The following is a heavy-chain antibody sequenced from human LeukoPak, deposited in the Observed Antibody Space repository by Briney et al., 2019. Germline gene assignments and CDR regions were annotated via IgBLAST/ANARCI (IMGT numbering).Heavy chain of an antibody. D-gene: IGHD5-24*01. Sequence: GESLKISCKGSGYSFTSYWIGWVRQMPGKGLEWMGIIYPGDSDTRYSPSFQGQVTISADKSISTAYLQWSSLKASDTAMYYCARHVEMATITPGCYFDYWGQGTLVTVSS. CDR2: IYPGDSDT. CDR1: GYSFTSYW. CDR3: ARHVEMATITPGCYFDY. V-gene: IGHV5-51*01. J-gene: IGHJ4*02.